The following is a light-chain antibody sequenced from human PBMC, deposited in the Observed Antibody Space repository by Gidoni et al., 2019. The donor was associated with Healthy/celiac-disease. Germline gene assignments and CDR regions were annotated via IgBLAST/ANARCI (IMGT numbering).Light chain of an antibody. CDR2: QYI. J-gene: IGLJ1*01. CDR1: KLGDQY. V-gene: IGLV3-1*01. CDR3: QAWDSSTGGV. Sequence: SYELTQPHSVSVSTGQTASITCSGVKLGDQYAFWYQQKAGQYPVLVIYQYIKRPSGIPALFSGSNSWNTATLTISGTQAMDEADYYWQAWDSSTGGVFGTGTKVTVL.